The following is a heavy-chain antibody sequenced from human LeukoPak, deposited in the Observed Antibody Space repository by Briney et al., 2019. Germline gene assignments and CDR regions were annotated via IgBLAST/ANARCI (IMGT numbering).Heavy chain of an antibody. CDR3: VRGPHIAATSY. CDR2: IKQDGSEK. V-gene: IGHV3-7*03. Sequence: GGSLRLSCVASGFSFDNYRMSWVRQAPGKGLEWVANIKQDGSEKQYVDSVKGRFAISRDNAKKSLYLQINTLRAEDTAVYYCVRGPHIAATSYWGQGTLVTVSS. CDR1: GFSFDNYR. D-gene: IGHD6-25*01. J-gene: IGHJ4*02.